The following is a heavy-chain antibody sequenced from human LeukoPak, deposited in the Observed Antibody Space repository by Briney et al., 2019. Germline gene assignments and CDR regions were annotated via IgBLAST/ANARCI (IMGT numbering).Heavy chain of an antibody. J-gene: IGHJ4*02. CDR2: FDPEDGET. Sequence: ASVKVSCKVSGYTLTELSMHWVRQAPGKGREGMGGFDPEDGETIYAQKLQGRVTMNEDTSTDTAYMELSSLRSEDTAVYYCAMLKPSLDYYFDYWGQGPLVTVSS. CDR1: GYTLTELS. V-gene: IGHV1-24*01. D-gene: IGHD3-3*01. CDR3: AMLKPSLDYYFDY.